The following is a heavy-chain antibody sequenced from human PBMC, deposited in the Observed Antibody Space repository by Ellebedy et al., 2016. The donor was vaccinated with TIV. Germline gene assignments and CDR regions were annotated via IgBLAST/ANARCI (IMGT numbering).Heavy chain of an antibody. V-gene: IGHV1-18*01. CDR3: ARVVNGGDHLDY. CDR1: GYTFTSYG. D-gene: IGHD4-23*01. Sequence: AASVKVSCKASGYTFTSYGVSWVRQAPGQGLEWMGWISSYNGNTNYAQKLQGRVTMTTDTSTSTAYMELRSLRPDDTAVYYCARVVNGGDHLDYWGQGTLVTVSS. J-gene: IGHJ4*02. CDR2: ISSYNGNT.